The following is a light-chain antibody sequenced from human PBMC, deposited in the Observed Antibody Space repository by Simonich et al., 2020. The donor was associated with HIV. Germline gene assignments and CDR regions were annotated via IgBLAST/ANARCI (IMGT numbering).Light chain of an antibody. Sequence: DIQMTQSPSSLSASVGNRVTITCRAIQSISSYLNWYQQKPGKTPKLLIYDASTLQSGFPSRFSGSGSGTDCTLTISSLQPEDFATYYCQQSFSTPYTFGQGTKLEIK. CDR3: QQSFSTPYT. CDR2: DAS. V-gene: IGKV1-39*01. J-gene: IGKJ2*01. CDR1: QSISSY.